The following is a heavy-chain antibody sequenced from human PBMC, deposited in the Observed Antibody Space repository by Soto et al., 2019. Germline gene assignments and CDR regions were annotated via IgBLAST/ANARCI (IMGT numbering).Heavy chain of an antibody. CDR2: ISYDGSNK. CDR3: ARDFADDFWSGYYSH. D-gene: IGHD3-3*01. Sequence: QVQLVESGGGVVQPGRSLRLSCAASGFTFSSYAMHWVRQAPGKGLEWVAVISYDGSNKYYADSVKGRFTISRDNSKNSLYLQMNSLRDEDTAVYYCARDFADDFWSGYYSHWGQGTLVTISS. V-gene: IGHV3-30-3*01. J-gene: IGHJ4*02. CDR1: GFTFSSYA.